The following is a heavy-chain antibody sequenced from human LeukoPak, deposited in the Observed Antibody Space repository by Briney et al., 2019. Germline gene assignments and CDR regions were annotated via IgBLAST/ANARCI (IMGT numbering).Heavy chain of an antibody. CDR1: GGSISSSY. CDR2: IYYSGST. D-gene: IGHD3-22*01. Sequence: SETLSLTCTVSGGSISSSYWSWIRQPPGEGLEWIGYIYYSGSTNYNPSLKSRVTISVDTSKNQFSLNLSSVTAADTAVYYCARQRLEWHYYDSSGYYYFDYWGQGTLVTVSS. J-gene: IGHJ4*02. CDR3: ARQRLEWHYYDSSGYYYFDY. V-gene: IGHV4-59*01.